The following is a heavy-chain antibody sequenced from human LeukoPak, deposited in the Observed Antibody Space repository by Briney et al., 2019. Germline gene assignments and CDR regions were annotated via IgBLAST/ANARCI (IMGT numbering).Heavy chain of an antibody. CDR3: VRDVSRRIGMDV. CDR1: GFSFNSHT. J-gene: IGHJ6*02. CDR2: ISPVSSYT. V-gene: IGHV3-21*01. Sequence: GGSLRLSCLASGFSFNSHTMNWVREAPGKGLEWVSTISPVSSYTWYAESVKGRFTISRDNPKNSQYLQMDSLRAEDTAVYYCVRDVSRRIGMDVWGQGTTVTVSS. D-gene: IGHD2/OR15-2a*01.